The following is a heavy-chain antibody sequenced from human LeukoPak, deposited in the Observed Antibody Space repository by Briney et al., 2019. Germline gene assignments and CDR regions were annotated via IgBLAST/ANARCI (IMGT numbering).Heavy chain of an antibody. Sequence: GESLKISCKGSGYSFTSYWIGWVRRMPGKGLEWMGIIYPGDSDTRYSPSFQGQVTISADKSISTAYLQWSSLKASDTAMYYCASNYDFWSGYYRPVDYWGQGTLVTVSS. J-gene: IGHJ4*02. V-gene: IGHV5-51*01. CDR1: GYSFTSYW. CDR3: ASNYDFWSGYYRPVDY. CDR2: IYPGDSDT. D-gene: IGHD3-3*01.